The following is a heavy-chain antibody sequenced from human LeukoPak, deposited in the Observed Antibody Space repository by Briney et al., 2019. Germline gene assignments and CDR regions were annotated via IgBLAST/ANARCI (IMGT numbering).Heavy chain of an antibody. Sequence: ASVKVSCKASGGTFISYAISWVRQAPGQGREWMGGIIPIFGAANYAQKFQGRVTITTDESTSTAYMELSSLRSEDTAVYYCARSDYDSSGYYFDYWGQGTLVTVSS. CDR1: GGTFISYA. V-gene: IGHV1-69*05. CDR2: IIPIFGAA. J-gene: IGHJ4*02. CDR3: ARSDYDSSGYYFDY. D-gene: IGHD3-22*01.